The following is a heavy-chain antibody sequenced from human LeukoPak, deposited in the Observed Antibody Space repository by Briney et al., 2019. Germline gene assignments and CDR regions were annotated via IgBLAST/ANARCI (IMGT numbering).Heavy chain of an antibody. V-gene: IGHV4-59*01. Sequence: SETLSLTCTVSGGSIGGYYWSWVRQAPGKGLEWIGYVYYSGSTKYNPSLKSRVAVSMDMSKKQFSLDLRSVTAADTAVYYCARAPIAVAGNDYWGQGTLVTVSS. CDR1: GGSIGGYY. CDR3: ARAPIAVAGNDY. CDR2: VYYSGST. J-gene: IGHJ4*02. D-gene: IGHD6-19*01.